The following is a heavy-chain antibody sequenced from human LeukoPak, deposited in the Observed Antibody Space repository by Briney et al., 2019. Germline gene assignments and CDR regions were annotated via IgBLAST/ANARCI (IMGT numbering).Heavy chain of an antibody. Sequence: GGSLRLSCAASGFTFSSYSMNWVRQAPGKGLEWVSSISSSSSYIYYADSVKGRFTISRDNAKNSLYLQMNSLRAEDTAVYYCASGMAAAGTGFDYWGQGTLVTVSS. CDR2: ISSSSSYI. V-gene: IGHV3-21*01. CDR3: ASGMAAAGTGFDY. D-gene: IGHD6-13*01. CDR1: GFTFSSYS. J-gene: IGHJ4*02.